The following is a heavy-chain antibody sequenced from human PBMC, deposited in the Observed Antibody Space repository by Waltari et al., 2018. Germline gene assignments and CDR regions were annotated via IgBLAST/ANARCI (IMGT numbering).Heavy chain of an antibody. CDR2: IYHSGST. V-gene: IGHV4-30-2*01. CDR3: AGRDYGDYSGNWFDP. J-gene: IGHJ5*02. CDR1: GGSISSGGYY. Sequence: QVQLQESGPGLVKPSQTLSLTCTVPGGSISSGGYYWSWIRQPPGKGLEWIGYIYHSGSTYYNPSLKSRVTISVDRSKNQFSLKLSSVTAADTAVYYCAGRDYGDYSGNWFDPWGQGTLVTVSS. D-gene: IGHD4-17*01.